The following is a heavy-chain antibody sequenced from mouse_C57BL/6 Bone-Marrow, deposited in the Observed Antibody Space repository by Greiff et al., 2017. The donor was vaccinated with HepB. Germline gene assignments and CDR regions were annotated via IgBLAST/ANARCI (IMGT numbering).Heavy chain of an antibody. J-gene: IGHJ2*01. CDR3: ARDDYDGHYFDY. Sequence: EVQRVESGGGLVKPGGSLKLSCAASGFTFSSYAMSWVRQTPEKRLEWVATISDGGSYTYYPDNVKGRFTISRDNAKNNLYLQMSHLKSEDTAMYYCARDDYDGHYFDYWGQGTTLTVSS. V-gene: IGHV5-4*01. CDR2: ISDGGSYT. CDR1: GFTFSSYA. D-gene: IGHD2-4*01.